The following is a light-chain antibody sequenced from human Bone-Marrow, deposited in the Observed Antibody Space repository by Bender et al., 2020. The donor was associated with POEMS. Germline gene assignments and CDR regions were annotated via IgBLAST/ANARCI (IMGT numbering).Light chain of an antibody. Sequence: QSALTQPASVSGSPGQSITISCTGASSDVGAYNLVSWYQQHPGKAPKLLIYEVRKRPSGVSDRFSGSKSGNTASLTISGLQAEDEADYYCCSYADSSTSVVLGGGTKLTVL. CDR2: EVR. CDR3: CSYADSSTSVV. J-gene: IGLJ2*01. CDR1: SSDVGAYNL. V-gene: IGLV2-23*02.